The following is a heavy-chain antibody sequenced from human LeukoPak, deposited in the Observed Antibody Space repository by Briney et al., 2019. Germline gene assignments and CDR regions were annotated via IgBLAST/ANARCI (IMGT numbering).Heavy chain of an antibody. J-gene: IGHJ3*02. CDR2: FYYSGST. CDR1: GGSISNYY. Sequence: SETLSLTCTVSGGSISNYYWSWIRQLPGKGLERIGYFYYSGSTNYNPSLKSRVTIAVDTSKNQFSLKLSSVTAADTAVYYCARVHGITVNRGAFDIWGQGTMVTVSS. D-gene: IGHD4-11*01. CDR3: ARVHGITVNRGAFDI. V-gene: IGHV4-59*01.